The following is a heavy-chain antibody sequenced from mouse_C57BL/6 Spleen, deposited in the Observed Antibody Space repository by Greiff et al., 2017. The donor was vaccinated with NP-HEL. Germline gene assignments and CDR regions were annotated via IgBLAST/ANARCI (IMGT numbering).Heavy chain of an antibody. J-gene: IGHJ4*01. CDR1: GYTFTSYW. CDR3: ARYEAYYSNYGYAMDY. Sequence: VQLQQPGAELVKPGASVKMSCKASGYTFTSYWITWVKQRPGQGLEWIGDIYPGSGSTNYNEKFKSKATLTVDTSSSTAYMQLSSLTSEDSAVYYCARYEAYYSNYGYAMDYWGQGTSVTVSS. CDR2: IYPGSGST. D-gene: IGHD2-5*01. V-gene: IGHV1-55*01.